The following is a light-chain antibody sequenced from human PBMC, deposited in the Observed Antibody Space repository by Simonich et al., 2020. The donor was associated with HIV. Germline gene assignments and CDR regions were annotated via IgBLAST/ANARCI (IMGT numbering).Light chain of an antibody. CDR1: SSYVGSYKY. V-gene: IGLV2-11*01. J-gene: IGLJ3*02. CDR3: CSYTGSYTLM. CDR2: DVN. Sequence: QSALTQPRSVSGSPGQSVTISCTGTSSYVGSYKYVSWYQQPPGKAPKLMICDVNKRPSGVPDRFAGSKSGNTASLTISGLQAEDEADYYCCSYTGSYTLMFGGGTKLTVL.